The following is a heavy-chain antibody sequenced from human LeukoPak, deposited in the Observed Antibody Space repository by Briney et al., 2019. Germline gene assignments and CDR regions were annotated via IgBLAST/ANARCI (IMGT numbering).Heavy chain of an antibody. V-gene: IGHV3-7*01. D-gene: IGHD1-14*01. CDR3: ARGGNLEN. CDR1: GFTLNRYW. J-gene: IGHJ4*02. CDR2: INEDGGER. Sequence: GGSLRLSCAASGFTLNRYWMSWVRQAPGKGLEWVANINEDGGERHYVDSVTGRFTISRDNAKNSLYLQMNSLRAGDTAVYYCARGGNLENWGGGTLVTVSS.